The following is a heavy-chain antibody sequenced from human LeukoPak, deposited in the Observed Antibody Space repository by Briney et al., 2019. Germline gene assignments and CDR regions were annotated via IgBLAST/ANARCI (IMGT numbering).Heavy chain of an antibody. V-gene: IGHV3-21*01. J-gene: IGHJ4*02. CDR1: GFTFSSYS. D-gene: IGHD2-2*01. Sequence: PGGSLRLSCAASGFTFSSYSMNWVRQAPGKGLEWVSSISSSSSYIYYADSVKGRFTISRDNAKNSLYVQMNSLRAEDTAVYYCARDLVRYFDYWGQGTLVTVSS. CDR3: ARDLVRYFDY. CDR2: ISSSSSYI.